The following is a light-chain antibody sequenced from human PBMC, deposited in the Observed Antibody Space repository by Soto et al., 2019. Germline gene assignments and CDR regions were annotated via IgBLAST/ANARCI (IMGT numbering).Light chain of an antibody. J-gene: IGKJ1*01. CDR1: QSINSW. Sequence: DIQMTQSPSTLSASVVDRVTITCRASQSINSWLAWYQQKPGKAPKLLIYKASSLESGVPSRFSGSGSGTEFTLTISSLQPDDFATYYCQQYNSYWTFGQGTKVDIK. V-gene: IGKV1-5*03. CDR3: QQYNSYWT. CDR2: KAS.